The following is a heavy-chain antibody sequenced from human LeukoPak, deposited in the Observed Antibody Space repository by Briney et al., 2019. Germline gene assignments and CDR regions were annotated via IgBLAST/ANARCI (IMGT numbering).Heavy chain of an antibody. J-gene: IGHJ6*02. D-gene: IGHD2-15*01. Sequence: GGSLRLSRAASGFTFNTYEMSWVRQAPGKGLEWVSTISGSGGRTYYADSVKGRFTISRDDSKNTLYPQMNSLRAEDTAVYYCAKLLAPYYYGMDVWGQGTTVTVSS. CDR3: AKLLAPYYYGMDV. CDR2: ISGSGGRT. CDR1: GFTFNTYE. V-gene: IGHV3-23*01.